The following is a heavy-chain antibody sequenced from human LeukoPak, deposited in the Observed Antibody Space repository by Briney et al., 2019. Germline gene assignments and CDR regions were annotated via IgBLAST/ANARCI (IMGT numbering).Heavy chain of an antibody. Sequence: GGSLRLSCAASGFTFSSYSMNWVRQAPGKGLEWVSSISSSSSYIYYADSVKGRFTISRDNAKNSLYLQMNSLRAEDTAVYYCARDRKYSSSSRAFDIWGQGTMVTVSS. CDR3: ARDRKYSSSSRAFDI. CDR1: GFTFSSYS. D-gene: IGHD6-6*01. V-gene: IGHV3-21*01. CDR2: ISSSSSYI. J-gene: IGHJ3*02.